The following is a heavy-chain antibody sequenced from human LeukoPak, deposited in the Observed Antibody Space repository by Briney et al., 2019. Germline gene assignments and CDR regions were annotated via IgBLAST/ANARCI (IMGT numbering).Heavy chain of an antibody. V-gene: IGHV4-34*01. J-gene: IGHJ3*02. Sequence: PSETLSLTCAVYGGSFSCYYWSWIRQPPGKGLEWIGEINHSGSTNYNPSLKSRVTISVDTSKNQFSLKLSSVTAADTAVYYCARVEWDAFDIWGQGTMVTVSS. CDR2: INHSGST. CDR1: GGSFSCYY. D-gene: IGHD3-3*01. CDR3: ARVEWDAFDI.